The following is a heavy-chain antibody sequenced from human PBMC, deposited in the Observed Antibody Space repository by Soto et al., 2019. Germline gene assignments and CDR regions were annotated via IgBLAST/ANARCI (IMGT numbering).Heavy chain of an antibody. CDR3: TRAYYDFWSGYYIFGY. D-gene: IGHD3-3*01. Sequence: GGSLRLSCTASGFTFGDYAMSWFRQAPGKGLEWVGFIRSKAYGGTTEYAASVKGRFTISRDDSKSIAYLQMNSLKTEDTAVYYCTRAYYDFWSGYYIFGYWGQGTLVTVSS. J-gene: IGHJ4*02. V-gene: IGHV3-49*03. CDR2: IRSKAYGGTT. CDR1: GFTFGDYA.